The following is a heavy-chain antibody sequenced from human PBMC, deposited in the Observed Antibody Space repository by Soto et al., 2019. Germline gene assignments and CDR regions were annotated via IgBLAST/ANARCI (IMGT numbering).Heavy chain of an antibody. V-gene: IGHV3-23*01. CDR3: AKAPLWCEGGMGV. Sequence: GGSLRLSCAASGFTFSSYAMSWVRQAPGKGLEWVSAISGSGGSTYYADSVKGRFTISRDNSKNTLYLQMNSLRAEDTAVYYCAKAPLWCEGGMGVWGQWTTVTVSS. CDR1: GFTFSSYA. J-gene: IGHJ6*02. D-gene: IGHD3-10*01. CDR2: ISGSGGST.